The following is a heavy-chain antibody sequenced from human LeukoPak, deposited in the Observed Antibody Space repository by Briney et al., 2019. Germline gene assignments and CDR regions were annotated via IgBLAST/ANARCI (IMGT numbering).Heavy chain of an antibody. J-gene: IGHJ4*02. V-gene: IGHV1-8*01. CDR3: ARELNSSPFDY. D-gene: IGHD6-13*01. Sequence: ASVKVSCKASGYTFTSYDITWVRQASGEGLEWMGWMNPNNGNTGYAQRFQGRVTLTRDTSISTAYMELSSLRSEDTAVYYCARELNSSPFDYWGQGTLVTVSS. CDR1: GYTFTSYD. CDR2: MNPNNGNT.